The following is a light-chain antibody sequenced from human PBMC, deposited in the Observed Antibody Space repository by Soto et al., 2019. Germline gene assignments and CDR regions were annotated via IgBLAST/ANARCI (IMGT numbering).Light chain of an antibody. CDR3: CSYTSSTTPL. CDR1: SSDVGGYIY. Sequence: QSALTQPASVSGSPGQSITISCTGTSSDVGGYIYVSWYQHHPGKAPKLIIYEATNRPSGVSNRFSGSKSGNTASLTISGLQAEDEADYYCCSYTSSTTPLFGGGTKLTVL. V-gene: IGLV2-14*01. J-gene: IGLJ2*01. CDR2: EAT.